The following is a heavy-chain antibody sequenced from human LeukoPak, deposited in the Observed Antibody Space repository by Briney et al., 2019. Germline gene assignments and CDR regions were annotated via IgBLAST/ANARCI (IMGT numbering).Heavy chain of an antibody. J-gene: IGHJ4*02. CDR1: GVSISSSSYY. CDR2: IYYSGST. V-gene: IGHV4-39*01. CDR3: ARSWFGELLFDY. D-gene: IGHD3-10*01. Sequence: SETLSLTCTVSGVSISSSSYYWGWIRQPPGKGLEWIGSIYYSGSTYYNPSLKSRVTISVDTSKNQFSLKLSSVTAADTAVYYCARSWFGELLFDYWGQGTLVTVSS.